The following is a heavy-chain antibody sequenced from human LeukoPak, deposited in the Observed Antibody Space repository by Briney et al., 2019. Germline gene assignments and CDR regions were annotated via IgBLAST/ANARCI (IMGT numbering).Heavy chain of an antibody. CDR3: ARVMDYYDSSGYLNWFDP. Sequence: ASVKVSCKASGYTFTSYGISWVRQAPGHGLEWLGWISADNANTNYAQKLQGRVTMTTDTSTSTAYMELRSLRSDDTAVYYCARVMDYYDSSGYLNWFDPWGQGTLVTGSS. CDR1: GYTFTSYG. V-gene: IGHV1-18*01. CDR2: ISADNANT. D-gene: IGHD3-22*01. J-gene: IGHJ5*02.